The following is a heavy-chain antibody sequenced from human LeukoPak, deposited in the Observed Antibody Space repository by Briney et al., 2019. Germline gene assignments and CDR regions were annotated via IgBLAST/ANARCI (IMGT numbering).Heavy chain of an antibody. CDR2: IIPILGIA. J-gene: IGHJ6*02. Sequence: ASVKVSCKASGGTFSSYAISWARQAPGQGLEWMGRIIPILGIANYAQKFQGRVTITADKSTSTAYMELSSLRSEDPAVYYCARDLVRSCSSTSCYSRYYYYGMDVWGQGTTVTVSS. V-gene: IGHV1-69*04. CDR1: GGTFSSYA. D-gene: IGHD2-2*01. CDR3: ARDLVRSCSSTSCYSRYYYYGMDV.